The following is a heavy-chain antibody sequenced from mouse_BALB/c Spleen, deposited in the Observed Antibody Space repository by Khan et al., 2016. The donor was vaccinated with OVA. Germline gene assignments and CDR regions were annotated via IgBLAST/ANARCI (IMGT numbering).Heavy chain of an antibody. CDR2: INPGSSYT. CDR1: GYTFTSNT. CDR3: ARRTTVYTLDY. D-gene: IGHD1-1*01. Sequence: QVRLQQSGAELARPGASVKMSCKASGYTFTSNTMHWLKQRPGQGLEWIGYINPGSSYTNYNQNFKDKATLTADKSSSTAYMQLSSLTSEDSAVXYCARRTTVYTLDYWGQGTSVTVSS. J-gene: IGHJ4*01. V-gene: IGHV1-4*01.